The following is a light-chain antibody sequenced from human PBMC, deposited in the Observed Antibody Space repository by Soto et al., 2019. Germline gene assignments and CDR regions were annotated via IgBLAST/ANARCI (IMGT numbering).Light chain of an antibody. J-gene: IGLJ2*01. CDR2: EVS. CDR1: SSDVGGYNY. V-gene: IGLV2-14*01. CDR3: SSYTSSSTKV. Sequence: QSALTQPASVSGSPGQSITISCTGTSSDVGGYNYVSWYQQHPGKAPKLMIYEVSNRPSGVSNRFSGSNSSNTASLTISGLQAEDEADYYCSSYTSSSTKVFGGGTKLTVL.